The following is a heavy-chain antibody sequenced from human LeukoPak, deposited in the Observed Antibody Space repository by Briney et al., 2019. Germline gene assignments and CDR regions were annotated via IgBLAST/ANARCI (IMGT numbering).Heavy chain of an antibody. J-gene: IGHJ4*02. CDR1: GFTFSSYA. CDR2: IASSSSYT. Sequence: PGGSLRLSCAASGFTFSSYAMSWVRQAPGKGLEWVSSIASSSSYTYYADSVKGRFTISRDNAKNSLYLQMSSLRVADTAVYYCTKVRTFAVAGTFDYWGQGSLVTVSS. CDR3: TKVRTFAVAGTFDY. D-gene: IGHD6-19*01. V-gene: IGHV3-21*01.